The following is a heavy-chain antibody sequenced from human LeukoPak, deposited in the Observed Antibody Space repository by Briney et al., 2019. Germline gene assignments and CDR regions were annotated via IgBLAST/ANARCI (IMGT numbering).Heavy chain of an antibody. CDR3: ASFFGVVISFPPRFDY. D-gene: IGHD3-3*01. J-gene: IGHJ4*02. Sequence: ASVKVSCKASGYTFTNYGVSWVRQAPGQGLEWMGWISGYNGYTNYAQKFQFRVTMTTDTSTSTAYMELRSLTSDDTAVYYCASFFGVVISFPPRFDYWGQGTLVTVSS. CDR2: ISGYNGYT. CDR1: GYTFTNYG. V-gene: IGHV1-18*01.